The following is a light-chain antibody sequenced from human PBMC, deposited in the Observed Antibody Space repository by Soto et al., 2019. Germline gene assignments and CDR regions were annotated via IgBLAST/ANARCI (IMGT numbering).Light chain of an antibody. CDR1: QYISSW. J-gene: IGKJ2*01. Sequence: DIQMTQYPSSVSASVGDRVTITCRAGQYISSWLACFQQKPGKAPQLLISAASSLQGGDPSRFSRSGSATELTLSVSSLQPEDLATHYWRQSNSFPHTVGQRTKLEIK. CDR2: AAS. CDR3: RQSNSFPHT. V-gene: IGKV1-12*01.